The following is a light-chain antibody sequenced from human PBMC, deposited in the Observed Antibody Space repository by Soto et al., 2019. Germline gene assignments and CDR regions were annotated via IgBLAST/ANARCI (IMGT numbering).Light chain of an antibody. V-gene: IGLV1-44*01. CDR3: ATWDDALNGWV. CDR1: TSNIGDNH. CDR2: NTH. Sequence: QSVLSQPPSASGTPGQRVTISCSGSTSNIGDNHVSWYKQFPGAAPKLLIYNTHQRPAGAPDRISGSKSGTSASLAISGLQSEDEADYYCATWDDALNGWVFGGGTKLTVL. J-gene: IGLJ3*02.